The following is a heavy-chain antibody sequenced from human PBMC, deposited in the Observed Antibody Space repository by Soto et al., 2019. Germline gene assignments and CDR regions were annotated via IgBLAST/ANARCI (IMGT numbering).Heavy chain of an antibody. CDR3: AKASSYYYDSSGHQDY. CDR1: GFTFGSSA. D-gene: IGHD3-22*01. Sequence: LRLSCAASGFTFGSSAMSWVRQAPGKGLEWVSTISRSATSTYYADSVKGRFTISRDKSKNTLYLQMNSLRAEDTAIYYCAKASSYYYDSSGHQDYWGQGTLVTVSS. J-gene: IGHJ4*02. V-gene: IGHV3-23*01. CDR2: ISRSATST.